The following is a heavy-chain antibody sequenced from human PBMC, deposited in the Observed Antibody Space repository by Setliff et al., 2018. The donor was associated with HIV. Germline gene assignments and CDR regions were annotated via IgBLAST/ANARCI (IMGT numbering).Heavy chain of an antibody. CDR1: GYTFTNYY. V-gene: IGHV1-2*06. Sequence: ASVKVSCKASGYTFTNYYMHWVRQAPGQGLEWMGRISPTSGGATYAQTFQGRVTMSRDTSTSTVYMELKGLRSDDTAVYYCAKDGIGDTSGFFDSWGQGTLVTVSS. J-gene: IGHJ4*02. D-gene: IGHD3-22*01. CDR2: ISPTSGGA. CDR3: AKDGIGDTSGFFDS.